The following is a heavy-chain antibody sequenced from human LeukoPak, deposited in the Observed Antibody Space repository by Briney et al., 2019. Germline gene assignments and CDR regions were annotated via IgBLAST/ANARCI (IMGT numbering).Heavy chain of an antibody. J-gene: IGHJ4*02. CDR1: GYTFTDYY. V-gene: IGHV1-2*02. D-gene: IGHD6-6*01. Sequence: ASVKLSCKASGYTFTDYYMRWVRQAPGQGLEWMGWINPNSGGTNFAQKFQGRVAMTRDTSISTAYLELGSLRSDDTAVYFCARARWQLVPYFDSWGQGTLVTLSS. CDR2: INPNSGGT. CDR3: ARARWQLVPYFDS.